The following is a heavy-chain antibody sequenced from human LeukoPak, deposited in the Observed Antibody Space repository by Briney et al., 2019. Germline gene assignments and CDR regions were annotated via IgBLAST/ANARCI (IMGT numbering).Heavy chain of an antibody. CDR3: AKDIVAVVAAKFDY. J-gene: IGHJ4*02. CDR1: GFTFSTYA. D-gene: IGHD2-15*01. V-gene: IGHV3-23*01. Sequence: GGSLRLSCAASGFTFSTYAMSWVPQAPGKGLEGVSAISGSGGITYYAASVKGRFTISRDNSKNTLYLQMNSLRAEDTAVYYCAKDIVAVVAAKFDYWGQGTLVTVSS. CDR2: ISGSGGIT.